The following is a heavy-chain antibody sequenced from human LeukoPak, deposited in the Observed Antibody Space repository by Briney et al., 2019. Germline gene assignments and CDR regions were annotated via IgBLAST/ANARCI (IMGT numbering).Heavy chain of an antibody. V-gene: IGHV3-23*01. CDR2: ISGSGGST. CDR3: AKGGYCSSSSCYYVWFEP. Sequence: QAGGLLSLSCTASGFTFSSYGMSWVRQAPGKGLEWVSAISGSGGSTSYADSVRGRFTISRDNSKNTLYLHMNSLRAEDTAAYYCAKGGYCSSSSCYYVWFEPWGQGTLVTVSS. CDR1: GFTFSSYG. J-gene: IGHJ5*02. D-gene: IGHD2-2*01.